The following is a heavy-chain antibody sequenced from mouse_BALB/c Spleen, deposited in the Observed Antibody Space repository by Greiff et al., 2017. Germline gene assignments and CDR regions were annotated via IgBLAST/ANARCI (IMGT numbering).Heavy chain of an antibody. CDR2: ISSGGSYT. CDR3: ARHYYGSAMDY. J-gene: IGHJ4*01. CDR1: GFTFSSYA. V-gene: IGHV5-9-3*01. Sequence: EVQGVESGGGLVKPGGSLKLSCAASGFTFSSYAMSWVRQTPEKRLEWVATISSGGSYTYYPDSVKGRFTISRDNAKNTLYLQMSSLRSEDTAMYYCARHYYGSAMDYWGQGTSVTVSS. D-gene: IGHD1-1*01.